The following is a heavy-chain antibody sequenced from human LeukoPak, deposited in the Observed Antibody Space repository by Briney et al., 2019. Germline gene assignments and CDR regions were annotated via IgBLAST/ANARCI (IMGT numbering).Heavy chain of an antibody. J-gene: IGHJ4*02. CDR3: SGRMTSADY. Sequence: PGGSLRLSCAASGFTFSDAWMSCVRQAPGKGLEWVARVKSKVHGGTTDYAATVNGRFTISRDDSENKLFLQMNSLKTEDTGVYYRSGRMTSADYWGQGTLVTVSS. CDR2: VKSKVHGGTT. D-gene: IGHD2-2*01. CDR1: GFTFSDAW. V-gene: IGHV3-15*01.